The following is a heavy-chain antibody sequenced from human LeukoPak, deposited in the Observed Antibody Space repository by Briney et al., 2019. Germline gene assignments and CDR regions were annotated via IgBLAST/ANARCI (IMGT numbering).Heavy chain of an antibody. J-gene: IGHJ4*02. Sequence: ASVKVSCKASGATFISYAMSWVRQAPGQGLEWMGGIIPIFGTANYAQKFQGRVTITADKSTSTAYMEVSSLRSEDTAVYYCAGGRPRGYCSGGSCYHNFDYWGQGTLVTVSS. CDR2: IIPIFGTA. D-gene: IGHD2-15*01. CDR3: AGGRPRGYCSGGSCYHNFDY. V-gene: IGHV1-69*06. CDR1: GATFISYA.